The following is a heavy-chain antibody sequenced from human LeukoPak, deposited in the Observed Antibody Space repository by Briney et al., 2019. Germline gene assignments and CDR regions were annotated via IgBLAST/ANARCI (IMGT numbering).Heavy chain of an antibody. CDR1: GGSFSGYY. V-gene: IGHV4-34*01. J-gene: IGHJ6*03. CDR3: ARSRGSTSCYFGVCYYYYYMDV. CDR2: INHSGST. Sequence: PSETLSLTCAVYGGSFSGYYWSWIRQPPGKGLEWIGEINHSGSTNYNPSLKSRVTISADTSKNQFSLKLSSVTAADTAVYYCARSRGSTSCYFGVCYYYYYMDVWGKGTTVTVSS. D-gene: IGHD2-2*01.